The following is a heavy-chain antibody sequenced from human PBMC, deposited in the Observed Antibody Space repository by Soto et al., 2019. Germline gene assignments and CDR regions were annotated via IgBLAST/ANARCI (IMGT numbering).Heavy chain of an antibody. D-gene: IGHD2-8*01. J-gene: IGHJ6*02. V-gene: IGHV1-3*01. CDR1: GYTCTYYV. CDR3: ARDTGSVVLMVSAYIDYYYGMDV. CDR2: INVGNGNT. Sequence: ASVKVSCKASGYTCTYYVMHWVRQAPGQRLEWMGWINVGNGNTKYSQKFQGSVTITRDTSASTAYMELSSLRSEDTAVYYCARDTGSVVLMVSAYIDYYYGMDVWGQGTTVTVSS.